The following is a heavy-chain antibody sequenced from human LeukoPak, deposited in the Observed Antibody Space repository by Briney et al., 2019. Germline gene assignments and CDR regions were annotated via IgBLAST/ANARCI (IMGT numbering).Heavy chain of an antibody. CDR3: ARDHNYALDN. J-gene: IGHJ4*02. CDR1: GFPFIEYS. Sequence: GGSLRLSCTASGFPFIEYSMNWVRQVPGKGLEWISYIGIDSGNTKYADSVRGRFTISADKAKNSLYLQMNSLRVEDTAVYYCARDHNYALDNWGQGTLVSVGS. D-gene: IGHD1-1*01. V-gene: IGHV3-48*01. CDR2: IGIDSGNT.